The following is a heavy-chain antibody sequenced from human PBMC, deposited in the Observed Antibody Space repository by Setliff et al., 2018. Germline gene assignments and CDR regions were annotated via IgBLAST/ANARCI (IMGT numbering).Heavy chain of an antibody. CDR3: ASEDGSGSSWYLSSYGDY. CDR1: GFTFSTYW. D-gene: IGHD6-13*01. V-gene: IGHV3-7*01. Sequence: GGSLRLSCAASGFTFSTYWMSWVRQAPGKGLEWVANIKQDGSEKYYVDSVKGRFSISRDNAKNSLYLQMNSLRPDDTALYYCASEDGSGSSWYLSSYGDYWGQGTLVTVSS. J-gene: IGHJ4*02. CDR2: IKQDGSEK.